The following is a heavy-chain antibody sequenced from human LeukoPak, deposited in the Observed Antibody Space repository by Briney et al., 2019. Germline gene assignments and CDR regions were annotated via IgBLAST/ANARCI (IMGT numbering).Heavy chain of an antibody. CDR1: GYTFTHSG. J-gene: IGHJ4*02. CDR2: VSAYSGTT. D-gene: IGHD1-7*01. Sequence: GASVKASCKASGYTFTHSGINWVRQAPGQGLEWMGWVSAYSGTTNYAQKFQGRVIMTTDTSTTTAYMELRGLRSDDTAVYYCARGGSNWNYQYYFDHWGQGTLVTVSS. CDR3: ARGGSNWNYQYYFDH. V-gene: IGHV1-18*01.